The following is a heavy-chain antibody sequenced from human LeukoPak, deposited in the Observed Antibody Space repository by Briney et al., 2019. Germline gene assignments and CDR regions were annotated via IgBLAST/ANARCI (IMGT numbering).Heavy chain of an antibody. D-gene: IGHD3-10*01. V-gene: IGHV1-2*02. CDR2: INPNSGSS. CDR1: GYTFTGYY. CDR3: TRVDASRSYSTSYYDYYMDG. Sequence: ASVKVSCKASGYTFTGYYMHWVRQAPGQGLEWMGWINPNSGSSNYAQKFEGRVTMSRDTSISTAYMEQSRPRSDDTAVYYCTRVDASRSYSTSYYDYYMDGWGKGTTVTVSS. J-gene: IGHJ6*03.